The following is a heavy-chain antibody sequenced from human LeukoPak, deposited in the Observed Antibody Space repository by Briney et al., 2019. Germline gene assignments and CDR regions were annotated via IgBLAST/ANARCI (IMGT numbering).Heavy chain of an antibody. CDR3: ARHGPGYSYGYDY. V-gene: IGHV4-59*08. Sequence: SETLSLTCTVSGGSISSYYWSWIRQPPGKGLEWIGYIYYSGSTNYNPSLKSRVTISVDTSKNQFSLKLRPVTAADTAVSYCARHGPGYSYGYDYWGHGTLVTVSS. CDR2: IYYSGST. CDR1: GGSISSYY. J-gene: IGHJ4*01. D-gene: IGHD5-18*01.